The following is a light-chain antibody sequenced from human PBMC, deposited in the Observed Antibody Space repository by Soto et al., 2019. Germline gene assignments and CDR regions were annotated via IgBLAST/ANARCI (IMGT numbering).Light chain of an antibody. Sequence: EIVLTQSPGTLSLSPGERVTLSCRASQSVSSSYLAWYQQKPGQAPRLLIYGASSRATGIPDRFSGSGSGTDFTLPISRLEPEDFAVYYCQQYGSSPYTFGQGTKVEIK. J-gene: IGKJ2*01. V-gene: IGKV3-20*01. CDR2: GAS. CDR3: QQYGSSPYT. CDR1: QSVSSSY.